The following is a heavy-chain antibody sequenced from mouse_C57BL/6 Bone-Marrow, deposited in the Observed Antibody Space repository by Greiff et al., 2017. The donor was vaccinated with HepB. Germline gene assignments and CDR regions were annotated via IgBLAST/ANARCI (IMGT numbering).Heavy chain of an antibody. J-gene: IGHJ3*01. D-gene: IGHD3-2*02. CDR2: IDPENGDT. V-gene: IGHV14-4*01. Sequence: VQLQQSGAELVRPGASVKLSCTASGFNIKDDYMHWVKQRPEQGLEWIGWIDPENGDTEYASKFQGKATITADTSANTASLQLSSLTSEDTAVYYFTPPHLASSGPGFAYWGQGTLVTVSA. CDR3: TPPHLASSGPGFAY. CDR1: GFNIKDDY.